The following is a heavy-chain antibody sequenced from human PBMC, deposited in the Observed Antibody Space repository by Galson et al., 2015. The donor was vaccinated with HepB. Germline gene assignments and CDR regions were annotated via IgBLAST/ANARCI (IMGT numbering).Heavy chain of an antibody. J-gene: IGHJ3*02. Sequence: SVKVSCKASGYTFTGYYMHWVRQAPGQGLEWMGWINPNSGGTNYAQKFQGRVTMTRDTSISTAYMELSRLRSDDTAVYYCARPVVVPAAISPLENDAFDIWGQGTMVTVSS. CDR3: ARPVVVPAAISPLENDAFDI. CDR2: INPNSGGT. V-gene: IGHV1-2*02. CDR1: GYTFTGYY. D-gene: IGHD2-2*02.